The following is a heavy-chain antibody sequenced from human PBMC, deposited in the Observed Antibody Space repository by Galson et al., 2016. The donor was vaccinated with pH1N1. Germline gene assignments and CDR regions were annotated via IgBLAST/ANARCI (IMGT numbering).Heavy chain of an antibody. CDR1: GFTFSNHG. D-gene: IGHD3-9*01. Sequence: CKASGFTFSNHGINWVRQAPGQGLEWMGWINTKTGNPTYAQGFTGRFVFSLDTSVNTAYLQINSLKADDTAVYYCARETPSPSPTVLRYFDWSRGLSAFDMWGRGTLVTVPS. CDR2: INTKTGNP. CDR3: ARETPSPSPTVLRYFDWSRGLSAFDM. V-gene: IGHV7-4-1*02. J-gene: IGHJ3*02.